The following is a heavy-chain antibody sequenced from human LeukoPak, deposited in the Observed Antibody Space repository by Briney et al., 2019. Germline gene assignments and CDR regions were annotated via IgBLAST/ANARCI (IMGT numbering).Heavy chain of an antibody. D-gene: IGHD6-19*01. CDR2: IRYDGSNR. CDR1: GFTFSSYG. Sequence: GGSLRLSYAASGFTFSSYGMHWVRQAPGKGLEWVAFIRYDGSNRYYADSVKGRFTISRDNSKNTLYLQMNSLRAEDTAVYYCAKVYTSGWNFDYWGQGTLVTVSS. J-gene: IGHJ4*02. V-gene: IGHV3-30*02. CDR3: AKVYTSGWNFDY.